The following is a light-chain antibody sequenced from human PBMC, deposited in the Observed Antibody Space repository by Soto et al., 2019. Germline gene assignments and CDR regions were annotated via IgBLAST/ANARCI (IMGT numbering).Light chain of an antibody. J-gene: IGKJ4*01. CDR2: ATS. CDR3: QKYNTAPLT. V-gene: IGKV1-27*01. Sequence: DVQMTQSPSSLSAFVGDRVTITCRASQGIAPYLAWFQQKPGKVPKLLIYATSTLKSGVPSRFSGNGTETVFTLTISSLQPEDVATYYCQKYNTAPLTFGGGTKVDIK. CDR1: QGIAPY.